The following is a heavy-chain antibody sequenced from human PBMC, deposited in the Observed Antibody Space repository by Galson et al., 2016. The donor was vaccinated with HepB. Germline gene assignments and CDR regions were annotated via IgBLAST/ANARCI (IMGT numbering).Heavy chain of an antibody. D-gene: IGHD3-22*01. CDR3: AKSYYHDGSGYSRFYY. V-gene: IGHV3-23*01. CDR2: ISASGGST. CDR1: GFTFTSYA. Sequence: SLRLSCAASGFTFTSYAMSWVRQAPGKGLEWVSAISASGGSTYYADSVKGRFTVSKDNSKNTLYLQMNSLRAEDTAVYSCAKSYYHDGSGYSRFYYWGQGTLVTVST. J-gene: IGHJ4*02.